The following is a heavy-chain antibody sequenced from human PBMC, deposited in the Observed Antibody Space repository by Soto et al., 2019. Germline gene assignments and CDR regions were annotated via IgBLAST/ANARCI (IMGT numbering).Heavy chain of an antibody. V-gene: IGHV1-2*04. CDR1: GYTFTGYY. D-gene: IGHD6-6*01. Sequence: GSSVKVSCKASGYTFTGYYMHWVRQAPGQGLEWMGWINPNSGGTNYAQKFQGWVTMTRDTSISTAYMELSRLRSDDTAVYYCARGSLRGAYSSSSKSIAAAAEGIDYWGQGTLVTVSS. J-gene: IGHJ4*02. CDR2: INPNSGGT. CDR3: ARGSLRGAYSSSSKSIAAAAEGIDY.